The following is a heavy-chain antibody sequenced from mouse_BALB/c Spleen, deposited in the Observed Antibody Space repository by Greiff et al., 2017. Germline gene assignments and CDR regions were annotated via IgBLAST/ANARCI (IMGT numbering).Heavy chain of an antibody. V-gene: IGHV5-12-2*01. Sequence: EVKLEESGGGLVQPGGSLKLSCAASGFTFSSYTMSWVRQTPEKRLEWVAYISNGGGSTYYPDTVKGRFTISRDNTKNTLYLQMSRLKSEDTAMYYGAKHIPIVYDYYAMDYWGQGTSVTVSS. J-gene: IGHJ4*01. CDR1: GFTFSSYT. CDR2: ISNGGGST. D-gene: IGHD2-12*01. CDR3: AKHIPIVYDYYAMDY.